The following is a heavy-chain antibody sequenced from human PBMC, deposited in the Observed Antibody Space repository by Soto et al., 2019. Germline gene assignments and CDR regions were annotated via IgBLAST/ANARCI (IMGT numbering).Heavy chain of an antibody. D-gene: IGHD6-19*01. CDR2: IRSKAYGGTT. J-gene: IGHJ4*02. CDR1: GFTFGDYA. CDR3: TSHGDSSGRPFDY. V-gene: IGHV3-49*03. Sequence: GGSLRLSCTASGFTFGDYAMSWFRQAPGKGLEWVGFIRSKAYGGTTEYAASVKGRFTISRDDSKSIAYLQMNSLKTEDTAVYYCTSHGDSSGRPFDYWGQGTLVTVSS.